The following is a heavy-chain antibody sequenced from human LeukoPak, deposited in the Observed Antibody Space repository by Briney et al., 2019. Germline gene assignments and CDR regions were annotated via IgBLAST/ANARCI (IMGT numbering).Heavy chain of an antibody. CDR3: ARIKWSAAND. CDR1: GYTFTGYY. D-gene: IGHD6-13*01. V-gene: IGHV1-2*02. J-gene: IGHJ4*02. CDR2: INPNNGDT. Sequence: ASVKVSCKASGYTFTGYYIHWVRQAPGQGLEWMGWINPNNGDTNFDPKFQGGLTLSRDTSISTAYMELGRLRSDDTAVYYCARIKWSAANDWGQGTLVTVSS.